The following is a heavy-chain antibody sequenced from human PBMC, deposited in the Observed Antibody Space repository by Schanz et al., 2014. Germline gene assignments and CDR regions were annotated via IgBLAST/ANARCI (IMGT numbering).Heavy chain of an antibody. CDR1: GFTFSGYW. CDR2: IKLDGSEK. D-gene: IGHD1-26*01. CDR3: AKYGTGKGVSFEY. J-gene: IGHJ4*02. Sequence: EVQLVESGGGLVQPGGSLRLSCAASGFTFSGYWMSWVRQDPGEGLVWVANIKLDGSEKSYVDSVKGRFTISRDNAKNSLYLQMNSLTAEDTAVYYCAKYGTGKGVSFEYWGQGTLVTVSS. V-gene: IGHV3-7*01.